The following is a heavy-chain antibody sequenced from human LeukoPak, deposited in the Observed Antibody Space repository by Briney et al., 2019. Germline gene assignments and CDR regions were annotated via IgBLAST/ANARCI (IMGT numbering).Heavy chain of an antibody. J-gene: IGHJ6*03. V-gene: IGHV3-48*01. CDR2: ISSSSSTI. CDR3: ARLRYHDFWSGYWKYYYYMDV. Sequence: GGSLRLSCAASGFTFSSYSMNWVRQAPGKGLEWVSYISSSSSTIYYADSVKGRFTISRDSAKNSLYLQMNSLRAEDTAVYYCARLRYHDFWSGYWKYYYYMDVWGKGTTVTVSS. CDR1: GFTFSSYS. D-gene: IGHD3-3*01.